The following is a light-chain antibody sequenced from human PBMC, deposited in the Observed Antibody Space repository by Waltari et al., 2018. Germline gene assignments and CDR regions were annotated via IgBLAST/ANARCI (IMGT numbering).Light chain of an antibody. CDR2: GNS. CDR3: QSYDSSLSVV. Sequence: QSVLTQPPSVSGAPGQRVTISCTGSSSNIGAGYDVHWYQRLPGTAPKILSYGNSSRPSGCRDRFSGSKSGTSASLAITGLQAEDEADYYCQSYDSSLSVVFGGGTKLTVL. CDR1: SSNIGAGYD. J-gene: IGLJ2*01. V-gene: IGLV1-40*01.